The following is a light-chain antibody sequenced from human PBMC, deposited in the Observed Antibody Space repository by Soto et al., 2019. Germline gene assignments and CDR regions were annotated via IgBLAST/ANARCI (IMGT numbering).Light chain of an antibody. CDR1: QSVSSY. J-gene: IGKJ4*01. V-gene: IGKV3-11*01. CDR3: QQYDNYPLT. Sequence: EIVLTQSPATLSLSPGERATLSCRAGQSVSSYLAWYQQKPGQAPRLLIYDASSRASGIPARFSGSGSGTEFTLTISGLQPDDFASYYCQQYDNYPLTFGGGTKVEI. CDR2: DAS.